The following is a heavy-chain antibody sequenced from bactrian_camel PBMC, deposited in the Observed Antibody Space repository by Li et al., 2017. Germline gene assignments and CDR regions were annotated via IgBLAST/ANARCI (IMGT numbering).Heavy chain of an antibody. CDR2: IDSVGGR. CDR3: AAAPPLGHCTGELRRAYEYKY. D-gene: IGHD5*01. CDR1: RYTYSSDC. V-gene: IGHV3S53*01. J-gene: IGHJ4*01. Sequence: HVQLVESGGDSVQAGGSLRLSCTASRYTYSSDCMGWFRQAPGKEREGVAVIDSVGGRVLAFSVKGRFTISKDNAKNTLYLQMSSLQTEDEGTYICAAAPPLGHCTGELRRAYEYKYWGQGTQVTVS.